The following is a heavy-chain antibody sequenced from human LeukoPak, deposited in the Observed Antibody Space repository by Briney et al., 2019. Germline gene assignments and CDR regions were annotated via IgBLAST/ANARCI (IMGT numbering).Heavy chain of an antibody. V-gene: IGHV4-39*07. D-gene: IGHD3-10*01. Sequence: SETLSLTCTVSGGSISSSSYYWGWIRQPPGKGLEWIGSIYYSGSTYYNPSLKSRVTISVDTSKNQFSLKLSSVTAADTAVYYCARVPITMVRGVIVKWFDYWGQGTLVTVSS. CDR2: IYYSGST. J-gene: IGHJ4*02. CDR3: ARVPITMVRGVIVKWFDY. CDR1: GGSISSSSYY.